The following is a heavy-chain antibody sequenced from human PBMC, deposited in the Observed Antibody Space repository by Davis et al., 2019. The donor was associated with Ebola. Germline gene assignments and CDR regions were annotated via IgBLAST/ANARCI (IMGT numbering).Heavy chain of an antibody. J-gene: IGHJ6*04. CDR3: AREAIFGMRYFGPDV. Sequence: ASVKVSCKASGYIFTSYYMHWVRQAPGQGLEWMGRINPNSGGTNYAQKFQGRVTMTRDTSISTAYMELSRLRSDDTAVYYCAREAIFGMRYFGPDVWGKGTTVTVSS. V-gene: IGHV1-2*06. CDR2: INPNSGGT. CDR1: GYIFTSYY. D-gene: IGHD3-3*01.